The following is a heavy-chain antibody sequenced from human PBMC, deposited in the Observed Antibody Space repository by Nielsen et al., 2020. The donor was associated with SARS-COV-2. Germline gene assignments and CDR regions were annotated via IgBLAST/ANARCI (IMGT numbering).Heavy chain of an antibody. CDR2: ISGSGGST. Sequence: GESLKISCAASGFTFSSYAMSWVRQAPGKGLEWVSAISGSGGSTYYADSVKGRFTISRDNSKNTLYLQMNSLRAEDTAVYYCAKDVEQTTPFDYWGQGTQVTVSS. J-gene: IGHJ4*02. CDR1: GFTFSSYA. CDR3: AKDVEQTTPFDY. D-gene: IGHD1-1*01. V-gene: IGHV3-23*01.